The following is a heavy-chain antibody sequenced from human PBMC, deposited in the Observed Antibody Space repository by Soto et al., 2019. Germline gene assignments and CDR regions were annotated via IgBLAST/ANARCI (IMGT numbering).Heavy chain of an antibody. CDR2: ISTSGSTI. D-gene: IGHD2-2*01. CDR3: ANSLGYCSSTSCYSLRAFDI. J-gene: IGHJ3*02. CDR1: GFTFSSYS. V-gene: IGHV3-48*04. Sequence: GGSLRLSCAASGFTFSSYSMNWVRQAPGKGLEWVSYISTSGSTIYYADSVKGRFTISRDNAKNSLYLQMNSLRAEDTAVYYCANSLGYCSSTSCYSLRAFDIWGQGTMVTVSS.